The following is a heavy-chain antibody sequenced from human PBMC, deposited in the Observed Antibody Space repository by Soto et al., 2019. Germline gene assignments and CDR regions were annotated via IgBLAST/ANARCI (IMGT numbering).Heavy chain of an antibody. CDR1: GFTFDYYW. D-gene: IGHD1-26*01. CDR2: IHSDGTST. CDR3: ARGDRGAFDL. J-gene: IGHJ3*01. Sequence: EVQLVESGVGLVQPGESLRLSCAASGFTFDYYWMHWVRQAPGKGLVWVSRIHSDGTSTTYADSVKGRFTISRDNAKNTLSLQMNSLRAEDTAVYYCARGDRGAFDLWGQGTVVTVSS. V-gene: IGHV3-74*01.